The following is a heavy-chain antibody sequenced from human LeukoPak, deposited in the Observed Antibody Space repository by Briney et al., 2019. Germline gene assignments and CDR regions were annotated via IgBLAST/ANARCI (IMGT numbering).Heavy chain of an antibody. D-gene: IGHD3-16*01. CDR1: GGSISSHY. J-gene: IGHJ4*02. CDR3: ARGSGGSIDS. Sequence: SVTLSLTCTVSGGSISSHYWSWIRQPPGKGLEWIGYIYYSGSTHYNPSLRSRVTISVDSSKNQISLKLSSVTAADTAVYYCARGSGGSIDSWGQGTLVTVSS. V-gene: IGHV4-59*11. CDR2: IYYSGST.